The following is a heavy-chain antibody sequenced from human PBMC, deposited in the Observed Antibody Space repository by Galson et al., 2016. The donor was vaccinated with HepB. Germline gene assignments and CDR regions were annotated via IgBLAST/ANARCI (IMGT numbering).Heavy chain of an antibody. J-gene: IGHJ1*01. Sequence: SETLSLTCTVSGGSISRNYWSWIRQPPGKGLEWIGYIYNSGSTNYNPSLKSRVTISVHTSKNQFSLKLSSVTAADTAVYYCARGGDRYGDFPHWGRGTLVTVSS. V-gene: IGHV4-59*01. CDR3: ARGGDRYGDFPH. CDR2: IYNSGST. D-gene: IGHD4/OR15-4a*01. CDR1: GGSISRNY.